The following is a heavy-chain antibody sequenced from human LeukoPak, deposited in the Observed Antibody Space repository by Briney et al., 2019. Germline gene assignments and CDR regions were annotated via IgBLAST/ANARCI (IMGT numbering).Heavy chain of an antibody. D-gene: IGHD4-11*01. Sequence: SVKVSCKASGGTFSSYAISWVRQAPEQGLEWMGGIIPIFGTANYAQKFQGRVTITTDESTSTAYMELSSLRSEDTAVYYCARGLRATVTAYFDYWGQGTLVTVSS. CDR2: IIPIFGTA. V-gene: IGHV1-69*05. CDR1: GGTFSSYA. CDR3: ARGLRATVTAYFDY. J-gene: IGHJ4*02.